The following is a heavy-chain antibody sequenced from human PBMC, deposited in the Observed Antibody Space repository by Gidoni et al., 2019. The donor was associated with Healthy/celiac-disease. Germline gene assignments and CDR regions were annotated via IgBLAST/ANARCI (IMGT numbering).Heavy chain of an antibody. CDR3: XXXGRXXSTSXXGPXXY. D-gene: IGHD2-2*01. Sequence: LVQSGAEVNKPGASVKVSCKASGYXFTRSYMHWVRQAPGQGLEWMGWINPNSGGTNYAQKFQGRVTMTRDTSISTAXMEXXXLRSXDTXXXYCXXXGRXXSTSXXGPXXYWGXXTL. J-gene: IGHJ4*02. V-gene: IGHV1-2*02. CDR2: INPNSGGT. CDR1: GYXFTRSY.